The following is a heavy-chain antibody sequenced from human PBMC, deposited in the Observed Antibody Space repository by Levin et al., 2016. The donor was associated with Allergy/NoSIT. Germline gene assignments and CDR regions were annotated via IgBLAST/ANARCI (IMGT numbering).Heavy chain of an antibody. CDR2: ISNSGDTT. Sequence: WIRQPPGKGLEWVSSISNSGDTTYYADSVKGRFTISRDNSKSTLYLQMNSLRAEDTAIYYCAKDPFNYGPFDYWGQGTLVTVSS. J-gene: IGHJ4*02. CDR3: AKDPFNYGPFDY. D-gene: IGHD3-10*01. V-gene: IGHV3-23*01.